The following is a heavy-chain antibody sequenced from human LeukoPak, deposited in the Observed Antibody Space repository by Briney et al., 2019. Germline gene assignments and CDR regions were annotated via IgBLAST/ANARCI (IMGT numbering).Heavy chain of an antibody. CDR2: INHSGST. CDR3: ARGGGSGSYKEIDY. Sequence: SETLSLTCAVYGGSFSGYYWSWIRQPPGKGLEWIGEINHSGSTNYNPSLKSRVTISVDTSMNQFSLKLSSVTAADTAVYYCARGGGSGSYKEIDYWGQGTLVTVSS. J-gene: IGHJ4*02. V-gene: IGHV4-34*01. D-gene: IGHD3-10*01. CDR1: GGSFSGYY.